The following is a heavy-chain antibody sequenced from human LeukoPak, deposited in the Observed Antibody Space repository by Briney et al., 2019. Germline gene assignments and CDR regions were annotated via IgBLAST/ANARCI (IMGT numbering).Heavy chain of an antibody. CDR3: ASRTPCCGDCYYYYYGMDV. CDR1: GGTFSSYA. D-gene: IGHD2-21*02. CDR2: IIPIFGTA. V-gene: IGHV1-69*13. J-gene: IGHJ6*02. Sequence: ASVKVSCKASGGTFSSYAISWVRQAPGQGLEWMGGIIPIFGTANYAQKFQGRVTITADESTSTAYMELSSLRSEDTAVYYCASRTPCCGDCYYYYYGMDVWGQGTTVTVSS.